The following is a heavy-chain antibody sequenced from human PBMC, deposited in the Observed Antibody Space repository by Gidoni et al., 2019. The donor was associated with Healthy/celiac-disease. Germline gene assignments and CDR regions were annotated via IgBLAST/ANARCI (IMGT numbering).Heavy chain of an antibody. Sequence: QVQLVQSGAEVKKPGASVKVSCKASGYTFPSYYLHWVRQAPGQGLEWMGIINPSGGSTSYAQKFQGRVTMTRDTSTSTVYMELSSLRSEDTAVYYCARDLGLRSGSYYYYGMDVWGQGTTVTVSS. CDR3: ARDLGLRSGSYYYYGMDV. J-gene: IGHJ6*02. V-gene: IGHV1-46*01. CDR1: GYTFPSYY. D-gene: IGHD5-12*01. CDR2: INPSGGST.